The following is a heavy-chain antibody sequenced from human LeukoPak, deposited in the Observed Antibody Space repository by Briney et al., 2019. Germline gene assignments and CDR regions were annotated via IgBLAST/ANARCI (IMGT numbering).Heavy chain of an antibody. D-gene: IGHD6-6*01. J-gene: IGHJ4*02. V-gene: IGHV3-15*01. CDR1: GFTFSNAW. Sequence: GGSLRLSCAASGFTFSNAWMSWVRQAPGEGLEWFGRIKSKTDGGTTDYAAPVKGRFTITRDDSKNTLYLQMNSLKTEDTAVYYCTTAGTGSSSHLGYWGQGTLVTVSS. CDR2: IKSKTDGGTT. CDR3: TTAGTGSSSHLGY.